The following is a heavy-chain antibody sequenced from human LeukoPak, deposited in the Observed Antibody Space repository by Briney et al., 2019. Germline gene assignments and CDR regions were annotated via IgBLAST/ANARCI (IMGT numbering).Heavy chain of an antibody. CDR1: GFTVSSNY. CDR3: ARDQTVPPGDAFDI. CDR2: IYSGGST. D-gene: IGHD4-17*01. J-gene: IGHJ3*02. V-gene: IGHV3-53*01. Sequence: GGSLRLSCAASGFTVSSNYMSWVRQAPGKGLEWVPVIYSGGSTYYADSVKGRFTISRDNSKNTLYLQMNSLRAEDTAVYYCARDQTVPPGDAFDIWGQGTMVTVSS.